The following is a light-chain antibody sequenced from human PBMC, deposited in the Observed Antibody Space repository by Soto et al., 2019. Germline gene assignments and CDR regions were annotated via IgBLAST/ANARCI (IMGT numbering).Light chain of an antibody. CDR1: QSINNW. J-gene: IGKJ1*01. V-gene: IGKV1-5*03. Sequence: IPMTPSTSILFAAVGDRVTLTCRASQSINNWLAWFQHKPGKAPNLLIYKASSLESGVPSRFSGSGSGTEFTLTISSLQPDDSATYYCQQYDAGSWTFGQGTKVDI. CDR2: KAS. CDR3: QQYDAGSWT.